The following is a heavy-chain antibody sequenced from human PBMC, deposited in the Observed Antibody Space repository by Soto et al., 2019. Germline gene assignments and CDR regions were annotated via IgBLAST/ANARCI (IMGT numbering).Heavy chain of an antibody. CDR2: IIPIFGTA. V-gene: IGHV1-69*13. J-gene: IGHJ4*02. CDR3: ARGITMGRGAEFDY. CDR1: GGTFSSYA. Sequence: SVKVSCKASGGTFSSYAISWVRQAPGQGLEWMGGIIPIFGTANYAQKFQGRVTITADESTSTAYMELSSLRSEDTAVYYCARGITMGRGAEFDYWGQGTLVTVS. D-gene: IGHD3-10*01.